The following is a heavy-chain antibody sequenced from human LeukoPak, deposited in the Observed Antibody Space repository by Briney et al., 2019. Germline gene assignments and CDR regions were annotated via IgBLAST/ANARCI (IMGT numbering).Heavy chain of an antibody. CDR1: GYTFSSYY. D-gene: IGHD3-22*01. CDR2: ANHSGGGT. Sequence: GASVNVSFKASGYTFSSYYMHWVRQAPGQGLEWMGIANHSGGGTSYAQKFQGRVTMTSDTSTSTVFMQLSSLRSEDTAVYYCARGPPGRVYDTSKRALFDPWGQGTLVTVSS. V-gene: IGHV1-46*01. J-gene: IGHJ5*02. CDR3: ARGPPGRVYDTSKRALFDP.